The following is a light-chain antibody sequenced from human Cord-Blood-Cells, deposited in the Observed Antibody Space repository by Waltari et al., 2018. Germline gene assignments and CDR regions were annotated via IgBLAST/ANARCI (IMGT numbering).Light chain of an antibody. Sequence: DMQLTQSPSSLSASVGDRVHITCRASQSISSYLNWYQQKPGKAPKLLIYAASISQSGVPSRFSGSGSGTDFTLTISSLQPEDFATYYCQQSYSTPTFGPGTKVDIK. CDR2: AAS. V-gene: IGKV1-39*01. CDR1: QSISSY. CDR3: QQSYSTPT. J-gene: IGKJ3*01.